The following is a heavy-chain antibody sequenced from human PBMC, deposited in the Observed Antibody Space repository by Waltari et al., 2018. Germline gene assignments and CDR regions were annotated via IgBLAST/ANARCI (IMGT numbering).Heavy chain of an antibody. CDR3: ARDRRLSDTEVLDY. CDR2: VSDAGSIQ. J-gene: IGHJ4*02. CDR1: GLTFNTYA. V-gene: IGHV3-30-3*01. Sequence: QVQLVESGGGVVQPGRSLGLSCVVSGLTFNTYALHWVRQAPGKGLQWVAAVSDAGSIQWYADSVKGRFTISKDISRNTVSLQMSSLRVEDTAVYYCARDRRLSDTEVLDYWGQGTLVTVSS. D-gene: IGHD1-1*01.